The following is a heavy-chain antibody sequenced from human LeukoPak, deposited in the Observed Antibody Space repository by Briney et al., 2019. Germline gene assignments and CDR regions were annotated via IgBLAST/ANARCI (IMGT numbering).Heavy chain of an antibody. D-gene: IGHD3-3*01. Sequence: SETLSLXCTVSGGSTSSYYWTWIRQPAGKGLEWIGRIYTSGSTIYSPSLKSRVTMSVDTSKNQFSLKLSSLTAADTAVYYCARESFRSGYYQSSYYHMDVWGKGTTVTVSS. CDR1: GGSTSSYY. V-gene: IGHV4-4*07. J-gene: IGHJ6*03. CDR2: IYTSGST. CDR3: ARESFRSGYYQSSYYHMDV.